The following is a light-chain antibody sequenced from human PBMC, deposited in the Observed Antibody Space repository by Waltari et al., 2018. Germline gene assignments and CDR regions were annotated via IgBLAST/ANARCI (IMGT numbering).Light chain of an antibody. J-gene: IGKJ1*01. CDR1: QSLLHRDGRTY. CDR2: EVS. V-gene: IGKV2D-29*02. Sequence: DIVMTQTPLSLSVTPGQPAAISCKSSQSLLHRDGRTYLYWYLRKPGQSPQLLIYEVSNPFSGVSDRFSGSESGTDVTLKISRMEAEDVGVYYCMQSIEVARTFGQGTKVEVK. CDR3: MQSIEVART.